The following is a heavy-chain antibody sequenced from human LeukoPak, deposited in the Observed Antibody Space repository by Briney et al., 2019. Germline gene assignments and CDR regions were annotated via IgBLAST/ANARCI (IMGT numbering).Heavy chain of an antibody. V-gene: IGHV1-69*13. CDR1: GGTFSSYA. CDR3: ARDRGSTAMVYVNYFDY. D-gene: IGHD5-18*01. J-gene: IGHJ4*02. CDR2: IIPIFGTA. Sequence: SVKVSCKASGGTFSSYAISWVRQAPGQGVEWMGGIIPIFGTANYAQKFHGRVTITSDESTSTAYIELSSLRSEDTAVYYCARDRGSTAMVYVNYFDYWGQGTLVTVSS.